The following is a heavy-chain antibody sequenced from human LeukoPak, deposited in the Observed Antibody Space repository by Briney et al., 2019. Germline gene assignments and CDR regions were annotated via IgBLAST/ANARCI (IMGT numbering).Heavy chain of an antibody. Sequence: SETLSLTCSVSGGSLSSSSYYWGWIRQPPGKGLEWIGSIYYSGSTYYNPSLKSRVTISVDTSKNQFSLKLSSVTAADTAVYYCARKTHYYYYMDVWGKGTTVTISS. CDR1: GGSLSSSSYY. CDR2: IYYSGST. V-gene: IGHV4-39*01. J-gene: IGHJ6*03. CDR3: ARKTHYYYYMDV.